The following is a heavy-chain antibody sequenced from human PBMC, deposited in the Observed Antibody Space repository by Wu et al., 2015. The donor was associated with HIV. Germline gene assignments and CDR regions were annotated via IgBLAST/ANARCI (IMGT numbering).Heavy chain of an antibody. CDR3: ARNVEN. CDR2: IKPSSGLI. CDR1: GYTFTDFY. D-gene: IGHD1-1*01. V-gene: IGHV1-2*02. J-gene: IGHJ4*02. Sequence: QVQLVQSGAKVKKPGASVKVSCKASGYTFTDFYIHWVRQAPGQGLEWMGWIKPSSGLINYAPKFQGRVTMTRDTSINTAYVELASLRPDDTAVYYCARNVENWGQGTLVTVSS.